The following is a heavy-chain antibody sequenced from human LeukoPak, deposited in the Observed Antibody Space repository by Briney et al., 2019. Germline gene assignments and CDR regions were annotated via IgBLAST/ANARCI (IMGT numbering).Heavy chain of an antibody. CDR1: GGSISSGNW. CDR2: IYHSGDT. D-gene: IGHD3-9*01. Sequence: PSETLSLTCAVSGGSISSGNWWSWVRQPPGKGLEWIGEIYHSGDTNYNPSLKSRVTISVDWSKNHFSLKLSSVTAADTAVYYCAREGDYDILTGYYFIDSWGQGTLVTVCS. CDR3: AREGDYDILTGYYFIDS. J-gene: IGHJ4*02. V-gene: IGHV4-4*02.